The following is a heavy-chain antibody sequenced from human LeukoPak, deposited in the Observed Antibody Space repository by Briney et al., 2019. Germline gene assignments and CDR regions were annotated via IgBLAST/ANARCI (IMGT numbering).Heavy chain of an antibody. D-gene: IGHD5-18*01. V-gene: IGHV1-46*01. CDR3: ARDSSYGTFDY. J-gene: IGHJ4*02. CDR2: INPSGGST. Sequence: ASVKVSCRASGYTFTSYYMHWVRQAPGQGLEWMGIINPSGGSTSYAQKFQGRVTMTRDTSTSTVYMELSSLRSDDTAVYYCARDSSYGTFDYWGQGTLVTVSS. CDR1: GYTFTSYY.